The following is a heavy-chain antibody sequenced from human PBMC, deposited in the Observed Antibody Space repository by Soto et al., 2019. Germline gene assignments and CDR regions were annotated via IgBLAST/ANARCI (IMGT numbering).Heavy chain of an antibody. J-gene: IGHJ6*02. CDR2: MYNTGST. Sequence: QVQLQESGPGLVKPSETLSLTCTVSGGTISRYYWSWIRQPPGKGLEWIGYMYNTGSTVYNPSFKSRVTLSVETSKNQFSLKLNSVTAADTAVYYCARDLWGYCGTDCYPLDVWGQGTTVTVSS. CDR3: ARDLWGYCGTDCYPLDV. V-gene: IGHV4-59*01. D-gene: IGHD2-21*02. CDR1: GGTISRYY.